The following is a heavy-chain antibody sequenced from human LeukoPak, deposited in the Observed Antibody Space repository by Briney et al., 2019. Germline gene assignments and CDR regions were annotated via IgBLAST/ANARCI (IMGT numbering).Heavy chain of an antibody. J-gene: IGHJ4*02. Sequence: SETLSLTCAVYGGSFSGYYWSWIRQPPGKGLEWIGEINHSGSTNYNPSLKSRVTISVDTSKNQFSLKLSSVTAADTAVYYCAGGSTYYYDSRSLDYWGQGTLVTVSS. CDR2: INHSGST. CDR1: GGSFSGYY. D-gene: IGHD3-22*01. V-gene: IGHV4-34*01. CDR3: AGGSTYYYDSRSLDY.